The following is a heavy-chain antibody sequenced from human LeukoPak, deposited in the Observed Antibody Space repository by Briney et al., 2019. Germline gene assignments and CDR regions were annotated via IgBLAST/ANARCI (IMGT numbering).Heavy chain of an antibody. V-gene: IGHV4-59*01. CDR1: GGSSKNYY. J-gene: IGHJ6*02. Sequence: SETLSLTCALSGGSSKNYYGSWMRQPLGKGLEWFGYVYYTGTTSYNPSLKSRVTISVETSKNQFSLTLHSVTAADTAVYHCARQSDPYYHYGLDFRGQGTTVIVSS. CDR3: ARQSDPYYHYGLDF. CDR2: VYYTGTT.